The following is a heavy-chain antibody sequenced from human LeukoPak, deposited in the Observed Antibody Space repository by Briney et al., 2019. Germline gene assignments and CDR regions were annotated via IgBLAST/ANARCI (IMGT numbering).Heavy chain of an antibody. V-gene: IGHV5-51*01. J-gene: IGHJ4*02. CDR1: GYSFTNHW. CDR2: IYPGDSDT. Sequence: GESLKISCKGSGYSFTNHWVGWVRQMPEKGLEWMGFIYPGDSDTRYGPSFQGRVTISADKSISTAFLQWSSLKASDTAMYYCARLEVTYSISPFDYWGQGTLVTVSS. CDR3: ARLEVTYSISPFDY. D-gene: IGHD6-13*01.